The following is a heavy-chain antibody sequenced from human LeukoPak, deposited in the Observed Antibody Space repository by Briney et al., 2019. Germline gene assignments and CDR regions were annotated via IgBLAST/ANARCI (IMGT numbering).Heavy chain of an antibody. CDR3: APPLRVSGSYYAGYFQH. J-gene: IGHJ1*01. Sequence: PGGSLRLSCAASGFTFSSYAMSWVRQAPGKGLEWVSSISGSGGSTYYVDSVKGRFTISRDNSKNKLYLQMDSLRADDTAVYYCAPPLRVSGSYYAGYFQHWGQGTLVTVSS. CDR2: ISGSGGST. CDR1: GFTFSSYA. D-gene: IGHD3-10*01. V-gene: IGHV3-23*01.